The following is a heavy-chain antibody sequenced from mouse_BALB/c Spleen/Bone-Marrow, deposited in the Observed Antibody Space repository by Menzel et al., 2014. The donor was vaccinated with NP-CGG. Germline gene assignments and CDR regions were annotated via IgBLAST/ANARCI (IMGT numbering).Heavy chain of an antibody. V-gene: IGHV14-3*02. D-gene: IGHD1-1*01. J-gene: IGHJ4*01. CDR3: ARSRDYGSNYYAMDY. CDR1: GFNIKDTY. CDR2: IDPANGNT. Sequence: VQLQQPGAELVKPGASVKLSCTASGFNIKDTYMHWVKQRPEQGLEWVGRIDPANGNTKYDPKFQGKATIAADTSSNTAYLQLSSLTSEDTAVYYCARSRDYGSNYYAMDYWGQGTSVTVSS.